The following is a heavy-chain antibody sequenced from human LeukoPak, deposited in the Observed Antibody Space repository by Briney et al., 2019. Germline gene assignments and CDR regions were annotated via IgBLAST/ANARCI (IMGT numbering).Heavy chain of an antibody. J-gene: IGHJ6*02. Sequence: PGGSLRLSCAASGFTFSSYSMSWVRQAPGKGLEWVSSISSSSSYIYYADSVKGRFTISRDNAKNSLYLQMNSLRAEDTAVYYCASAVMVIGYYYGMDVWGQGTTVTVSS. CDR2: ISSSSSYI. D-gene: IGHD3-16*01. CDR1: GFTFSSYS. V-gene: IGHV3-21*01. CDR3: ASAVMVIGYYYGMDV.